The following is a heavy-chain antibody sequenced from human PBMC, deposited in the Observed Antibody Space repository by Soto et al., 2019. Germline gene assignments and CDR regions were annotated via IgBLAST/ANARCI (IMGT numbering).Heavy chain of an antibody. CDR2: IYYTGST. Sequence: QVQLQESGPGLVKPSETLSLTCTVSGGSINNHYWSWIRQPPGKGLEWIGYIYYTGSTNYNPSLKSRVTISVDTSKNQFSLNLTSLTAADTAIYYCARSNWYSEYWGQGTLSPSPQ. D-gene: IGHD7-27*01. CDR1: GGSINNHY. V-gene: IGHV4-59*11. J-gene: IGHJ4*02. CDR3: ARSNWYSEY.